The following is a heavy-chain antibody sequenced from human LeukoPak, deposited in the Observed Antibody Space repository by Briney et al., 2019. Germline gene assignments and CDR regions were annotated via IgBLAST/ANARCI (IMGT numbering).Heavy chain of an antibody. D-gene: IGHD4-17*01. CDR3: ARAMRDYGDFEGPFDY. J-gene: IGHJ4*02. V-gene: IGHV3-7*01. CDR1: GFTFSSYW. CDR2: IKQDGSEK. Sequence: GGSLRLSCAASGFTFSSYWMSWVRQAPGKGLEWVANIKQDGSEKYYVDSVKARFTISRDNAKNSLYLQMNSLRAEDTAVYYCARAMRDYGDFEGPFDYWGQGTLVTVSS.